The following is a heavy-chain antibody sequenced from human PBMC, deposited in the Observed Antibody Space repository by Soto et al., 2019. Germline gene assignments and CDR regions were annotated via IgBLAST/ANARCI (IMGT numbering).Heavy chain of an antibody. Sequence: PSETLSLTCTVSGGSISSGGYYWSWIRQHPGKGLEWIGYIYYSGSTYYNPSLKSRVTISLDTSKNQFSLKLSSVTAADTAVFYCARDTVTLVVPPAACGLDVWGQGTTVTVSS. J-gene: IGHJ6*02. CDR2: IYYSGST. CDR3: ARDTVTLVVPPAACGLDV. CDR1: GGSISSGGYY. V-gene: IGHV4-31*03. D-gene: IGHD2-2*01.